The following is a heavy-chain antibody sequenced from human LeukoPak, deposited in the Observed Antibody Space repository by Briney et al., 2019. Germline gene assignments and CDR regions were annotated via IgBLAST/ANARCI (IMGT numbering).Heavy chain of an antibody. V-gene: IGHV4-34*01. J-gene: IGHJ4*02. CDR3: ARGRPNFDY. Sequence: SETLSLTRAVYGGSFSGYYWSWIRQPPGKGLEWIGEINHSGSTNYNPSLKSRVTISVDTSKNQFSLKLSSVTAADTAVYYCARGRPNFDYWGQGTLVTVSS. CDR1: GGSFSGYY. CDR2: INHSGST.